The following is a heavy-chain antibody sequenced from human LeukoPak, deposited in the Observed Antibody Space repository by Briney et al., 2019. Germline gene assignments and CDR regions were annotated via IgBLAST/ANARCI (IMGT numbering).Heavy chain of an antibody. CDR2: INHSGST. D-gene: IGHD3-22*01. CDR1: GGSFSGYY. Sequence: KASETLSLTCAVYGGSFSGYYWSWIRQPPGKGLEWIGEINHSGSTNYNPSLKSRVTISVDTSKNQFSLKLSSVTAADTAVYYCARVANSGYYQGYFDYWGQGTLVTVSS. CDR3: ARVANSGYYQGYFDY. V-gene: IGHV4-34*01. J-gene: IGHJ4*02.